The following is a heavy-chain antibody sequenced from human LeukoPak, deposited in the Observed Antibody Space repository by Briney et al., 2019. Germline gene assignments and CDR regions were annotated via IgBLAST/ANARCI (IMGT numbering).Heavy chain of an antibody. CDR1: GGSISSYY. J-gene: IGHJ4*02. D-gene: IGHD6-19*01. CDR2: IYYSEST. CDR3: ARVGSGWYYFFYLDY. Sequence: NPSETLSFNCAGSGGSISSYYWSWIRPPPGKGLEWVGYIYYSESTNYNPSLKSRVTISVAPSKNQFSLKLSSVTAADPAVYYCARVGSGWYYFFYLDYWGEGTRVTVSS. V-gene: IGHV4-59*01.